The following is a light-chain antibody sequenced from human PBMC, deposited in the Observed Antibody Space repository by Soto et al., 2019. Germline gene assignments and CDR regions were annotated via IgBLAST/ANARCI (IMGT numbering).Light chain of an antibody. V-gene: IGKV1-39*01. CDR2: AAS. Sequence: DIQMTQSPSSLSASVGDRVTITCRASQSISSYLSWYQQKPGKAPKLLIFAASSLQSGVPSRFSGSGSGTDFTLTISSLQPEDFATYYCQQSSNTPYTFGRGTKLEI. CDR3: QQSSNTPYT. J-gene: IGKJ2*01. CDR1: QSISSY.